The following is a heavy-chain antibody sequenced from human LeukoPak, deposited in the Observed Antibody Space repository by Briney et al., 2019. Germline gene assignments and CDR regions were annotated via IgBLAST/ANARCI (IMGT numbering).Heavy chain of an antibody. CDR3: ATETNGRHYDY. V-gene: IGHV3-21*06. CDR2: IGPTGTDR. J-gene: IGHJ4*02. Sequence: KPGGSLRLSCTASGLTFSTSGCNWVRRAPGKGLGSVASIGPTGTDRYHAASIKSRLTIYRNNGNTFLYLQMNSLRAEDTAVYYCATETNGRHYDYWGQGTLLTVSS. CDR1: GLTFSTSG. D-gene: IGHD1-14*01.